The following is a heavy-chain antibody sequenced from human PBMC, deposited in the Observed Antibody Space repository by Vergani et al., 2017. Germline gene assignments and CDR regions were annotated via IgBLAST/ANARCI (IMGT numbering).Heavy chain of an antibody. V-gene: IGHV1-24*01. D-gene: IGHD1-1*01. CDR3: VTKSCGTPGCQIGYFRE. CDR2: FDPEHGEV. CDR1: GYSLTELT. J-gene: IGHJ1*01. Sequence: QVQLVQSGSEVRKPGASVKVSCQVSGYSLTELTIHWVRQAPGKGLEWMGGFDPEHGEVTFAHHIQGRVTMTEDRSTDTAYMELSSLRTEDTAVYYCVTKSCGTPGCQIGYFREWGQGTLVTVSS.